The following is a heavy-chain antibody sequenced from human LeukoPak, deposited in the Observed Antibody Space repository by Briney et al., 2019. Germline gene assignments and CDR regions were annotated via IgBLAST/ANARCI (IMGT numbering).Heavy chain of an antibody. D-gene: IGHD2-15*01. CDR3: ARTPRTYYYYMDV. V-gene: IGHV1-2*02. Sequence: SVKVSCKASGYTFTGYFMHWVRQAPGQGLEWMGWINPNSGGTNYAQKFQGRVTMTGDTSISTAYMDLSSLRSDDTAVYYCARTPRTYYYYMDVWGKGTTVTISS. J-gene: IGHJ6*03. CDR1: GYTFTGYF. CDR2: INPNSGGT.